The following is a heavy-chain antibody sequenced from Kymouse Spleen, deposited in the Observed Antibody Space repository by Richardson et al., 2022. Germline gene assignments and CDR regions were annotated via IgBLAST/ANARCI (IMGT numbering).Heavy chain of an antibody. CDR3: AREGFGELSFDY. D-gene: IGHD3-10*01. V-gene: IGHV3-33*01. CDR2: IWYDGSNK. J-gene: IGHJ4*02. CDR1: GFTFSSYG. Sequence: QVQLVESGGGVVQPGRSLRLSCAASGFTFSSYGMHWVRQAPGKGLEWVAVIWYDGSNKYYADSVKGRFTISRDNSKNTLYLQMNSLRAEDTAVYYCAREGFGELSFDYWGQGTLVTVSS.